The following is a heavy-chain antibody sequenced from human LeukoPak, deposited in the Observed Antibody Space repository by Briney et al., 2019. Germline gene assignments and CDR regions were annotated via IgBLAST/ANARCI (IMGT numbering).Heavy chain of an antibody. CDR3: ARGAITMVRGAHNWFDP. CDR2: IYYSGST. CDR1: GGSISSYY. V-gene: IGHV4-59*01. Sequence: PSETLSLTCTVSGGSISSYYWSWIRQPPGKGLEWIGYIYYSGSTNYNPSLKSRVTISADTSKNQFSLKLSSVTAADTAVYYCARGAITMVRGAHNWFDPWGQETLVTVSS. D-gene: IGHD3-10*01. J-gene: IGHJ5*02.